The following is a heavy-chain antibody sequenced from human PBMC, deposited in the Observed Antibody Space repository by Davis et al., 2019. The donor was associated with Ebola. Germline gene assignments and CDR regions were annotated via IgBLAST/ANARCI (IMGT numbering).Heavy chain of an antibody. CDR2: IYYSGST. CDR1: GGSISNSDFNY. Sequence: MPSETLSLTCTVSGGSISNSDFNYWGWIRQPPGKGLEWIGSIYYSGSTYYNPSLKSRVTISVDTSKNQFSLKLSSVTAADTAVYYCARRHRGGAPFDYWGQGTLVTVSS. D-gene: IGHD1-26*01. J-gene: IGHJ4*02. V-gene: IGHV4-39*01. CDR3: ARRHRGGAPFDY.